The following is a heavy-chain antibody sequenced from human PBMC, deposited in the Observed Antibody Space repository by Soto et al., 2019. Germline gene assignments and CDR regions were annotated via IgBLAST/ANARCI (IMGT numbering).Heavy chain of an antibody. D-gene: IGHD3-3*01. Sequence: PGGPLRLCCAASGFTFSSYAMSWVRQAPGKGLEWVSAISGSGGSTYYADSVKGRFTIARDNSKNTLYLQMNSLRAEDTAVYYCAKDGNDFWSAYYYYMDVWGKGTTVTVSS. CDR3: AKDGNDFWSAYYYYMDV. V-gene: IGHV3-23*01. J-gene: IGHJ6*03. CDR2: ISGSGGST. CDR1: GFTFSSYA.